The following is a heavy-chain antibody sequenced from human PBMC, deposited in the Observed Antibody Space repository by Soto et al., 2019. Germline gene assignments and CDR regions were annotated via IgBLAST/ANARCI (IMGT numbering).Heavy chain of an antibody. CDR3: ARASTSTYYFDY. J-gene: IGHJ4*02. CDR1: GLTFKSYA. Sequence: GGSLRLSCAASGLTFKSYAMSWVRQAPGKGLEWVSGISGSGGSTDYADYVKGRFTISRDNSKNTLYLQMNSLRVEDMSLYYCARASTSTYYFDYWGQGTLVTVSS. CDR2: ISGSGGST. V-gene: IGHV3-23*01.